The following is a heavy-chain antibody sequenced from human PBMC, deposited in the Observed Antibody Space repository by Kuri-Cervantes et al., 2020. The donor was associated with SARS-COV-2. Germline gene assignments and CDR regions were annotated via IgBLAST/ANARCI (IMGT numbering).Heavy chain of an antibody. CDR1: GFTFSSYA. Sequence: GGSLRLSCAASGFTFSSYAMHWVRQAPGKGLEWVAVISYDGSNKYYADSVKGRFTISRDNAKDSLYLQMNSLRAEDTAVYYCARGLTGSYWGQGTLVTVSS. CDR3: ARGLTGSY. J-gene: IGHJ4*02. D-gene: IGHD1-20*01. V-gene: IGHV3-30*07. CDR2: ISYDGSNK.